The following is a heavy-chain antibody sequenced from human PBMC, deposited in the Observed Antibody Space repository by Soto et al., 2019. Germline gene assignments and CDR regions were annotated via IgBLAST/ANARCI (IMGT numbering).Heavy chain of an antibody. CDR1: QFSFSSYW. V-gene: IGHV3-74*01. D-gene: IGHD6-13*01. CDR3: VREPWGFSGTWYDY. Sequence: PGGSLRFSCAASQFSFSSYWMHWVRQVPGKGPAWVSRINHDGSKTEYADSVKGRFTISRDNTNNTLYLQMNSLRVEDTAMYYCVREPWGFSGTWYDYWGQGTLVTVSS. J-gene: IGHJ4*02. CDR2: INHDGSKT.